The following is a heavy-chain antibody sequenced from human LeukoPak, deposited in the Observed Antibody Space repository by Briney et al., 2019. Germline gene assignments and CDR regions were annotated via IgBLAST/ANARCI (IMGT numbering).Heavy chain of an antibody. CDR2: IKSKTEGGTT. V-gene: IGHV3-15*01. CDR3: TTLQNGGY. CDR1: GFTFNNAW. D-gene: IGHD3-16*01. Sequence: GGSLRLSCAASGFTFNNAWMNWVRQAPGKGLEGVGRIKSKTEGGTTDYAAPVRGRFTIARDDSQNTLYPHMNSLRGEDTAVYYCTTLQNGGYWGQGTLVTVPS. J-gene: IGHJ4*02.